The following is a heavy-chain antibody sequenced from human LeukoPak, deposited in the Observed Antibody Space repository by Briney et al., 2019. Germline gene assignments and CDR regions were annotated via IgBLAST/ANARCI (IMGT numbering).Heavy chain of an antibody. CDR1: GFTFSSYE. J-gene: IGHJ4*02. Sequence: GGSLRLSCAASGFTFSSYEMNWVRQAPGKGLEWVAYISSSGRTIYYADSVKGRFTISRDNAKNSLYLQMNSLRAEDTAVYNYARGGSYYSFDYWGQGTLVTVSS. CDR2: ISSSGRTI. V-gene: IGHV3-48*03. D-gene: IGHD1-26*01. CDR3: ARGGSYYSFDY.